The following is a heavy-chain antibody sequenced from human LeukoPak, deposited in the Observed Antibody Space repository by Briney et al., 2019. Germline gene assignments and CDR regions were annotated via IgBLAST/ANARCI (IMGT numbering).Heavy chain of an antibody. J-gene: IGHJ6*02. V-gene: IGHV4-59*01. CDR3: ARGRSNYYGMDV. CDR1: DGSINSYY. D-gene: IGHD1-26*01. Sequence: SETLSLTCSVSDGSINSYYWNWIRRPPGKGLEWIGYIYYNGNTNYSPSLKSRATMSVDTSKNLFSLKVSSVTAADTAVYYCARGRSNYYGMDVWGQGTTVTVSS. CDR2: IYYNGNT.